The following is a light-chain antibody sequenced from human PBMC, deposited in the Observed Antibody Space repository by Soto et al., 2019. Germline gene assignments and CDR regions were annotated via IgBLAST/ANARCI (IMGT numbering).Light chain of an antibody. Sequence: EIVLTQSPATLSLSPGERATLSCRASQSVSSYLAWYQQKPGQAPRLLIYDASNRATGIPARFSGSGSGTDFTLTISSLQSEDFAVYSCQQYYDWPPGTFGQGTRLEI. CDR2: DAS. CDR1: QSVSSY. CDR3: QQYYDWPPGT. V-gene: IGKV3-11*01. J-gene: IGKJ5*01.